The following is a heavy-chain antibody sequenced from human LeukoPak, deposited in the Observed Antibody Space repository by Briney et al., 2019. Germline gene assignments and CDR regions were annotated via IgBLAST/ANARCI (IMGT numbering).Heavy chain of an antibody. D-gene: IGHD1-26*01. CDR3: AKDFKSGDGKWEVDY. V-gene: IGHV3-30*02. CDR1: GFSFNTYG. J-gene: IGHJ4*02. Sequence: GGSLRLLCVASGFSFNTYGMHWVRPAPGKGLEWVAFKQYDGTSNNYAAVVKGPFTISRDNSKNTLHLQMNSLRAEDAAMYYCAKDFKSGDGKWEVDYWGQGTLVTVSS. CDR2: KQYDGTSN.